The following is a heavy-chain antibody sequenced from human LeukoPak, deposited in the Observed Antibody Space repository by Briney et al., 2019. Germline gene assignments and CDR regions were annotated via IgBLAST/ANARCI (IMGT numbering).Heavy chain of an antibody. V-gene: IGHV1-46*01. J-gene: IGHJ4*02. Sequence: ASVKVSCKASGYTFTSYYMHWVRQAPGQGLEWMGIINPSGGSTSYAQKFQGRVTMTRDTSTSTVYMELSSLRSDDTAVYYCARERSYYDFWSGYSPFDYWGQGTLVTVSS. CDR1: GYTFTSYY. CDR3: ARERSYYDFWSGYSPFDY. CDR2: INPSGGST. D-gene: IGHD3-3*01.